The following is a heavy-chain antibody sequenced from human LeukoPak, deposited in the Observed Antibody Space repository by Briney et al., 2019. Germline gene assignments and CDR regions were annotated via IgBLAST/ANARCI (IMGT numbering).Heavy chain of an antibody. CDR3: ARGQRITMTD. CDR2: INHSGST. D-gene: IGHD3-22*01. J-gene: IGHJ4*02. CDR1: GGSFSAYY. V-gene: IGHV4-34*01. Sequence: PSETLSLTCAVYGGSFSAYYWSWIRQPPGKGLEWIGEINHSGSTNYNPPLKSRVAISVDTSRNQFSLRLSSMTAADTAVYYCARGQRITMTDWGQGTLVTVSS.